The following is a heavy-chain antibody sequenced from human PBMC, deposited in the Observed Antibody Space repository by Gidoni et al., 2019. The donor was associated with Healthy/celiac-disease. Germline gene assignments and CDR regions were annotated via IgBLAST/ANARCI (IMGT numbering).Heavy chain of an antibody. J-gene: IGHJ4*02. Sequence: EVKLLESGGGLVQPGGSLRLSCAAAGFTFRSYAMAWVRQAPGKGLQWVSAISGSGGPTTSADSVKGRFTISRDDSKNTLYLQMNSLRAEDTAIYYCAKDVSDFLSPFDYWGQGTLVTVSS. CDR3: AKDVSDFLSPFDY. CDR2: ISGSGGPT. V-gene: IGHV3-23*01. D-gene: IGHD3-3*01. CDR1: GFTFRSYA.